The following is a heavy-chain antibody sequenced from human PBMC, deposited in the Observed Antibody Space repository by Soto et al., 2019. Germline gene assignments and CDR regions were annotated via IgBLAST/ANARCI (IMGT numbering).Heavy chain of an antibody. V-gene: IGHV3-30-3*01. CDR2: ISYDGSNK. Sequence: GGSLRLSCAASGFTFSSYAMHWVRQAPGKGLEWVAVISYDGSNKYYADSVKGRFTISRDNSKNTLYLQMNSLRAEDTAVYYCARESISGYSYGYGPDPFDYWGQGTLVTVS. CDR3: ARESISGYSYGYGPDPFDY. J-gene: IGHJ4*02. D-gene: IGHD5-18*01. CDR1: GFTFSSYA.